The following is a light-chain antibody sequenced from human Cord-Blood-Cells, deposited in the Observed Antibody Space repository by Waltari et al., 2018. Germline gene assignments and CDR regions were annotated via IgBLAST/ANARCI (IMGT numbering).Light chain of an antibody. CDR1: NIGSKS. CDR3: QVWDSSSDHKV. CDR2: DDS. J-gene: IGLJ3*02. V-gene: IGLV3-21*03. Sequence: SYVLTQPPSVSVAPGKTARITCGGNNIGSKSEYWHQQKPGHAPVLVVYDDSDRPSGSAEGCSGSNSGNTATLTISRVEAGDEADYYCQVWDSSSDHKVFGGGTKLTVL.